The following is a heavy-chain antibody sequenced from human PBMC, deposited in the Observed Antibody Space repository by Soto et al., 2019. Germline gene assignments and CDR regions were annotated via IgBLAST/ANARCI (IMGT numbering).Heavy chain of an antibody. J-gene: IGHJ1*01. CDR3: AIWPYRSSLYSTFEYSPL. D-gene: IGHD6-13*01. V-gene: IGHV1-2*04. CDR1: GYTFTGYY. CDR2: INPNSGGT. Sequence: APVKGYCKASGYTFTGYYMHWGRQEPGQGLEWMGWINPNSGGTNYAQKFQGWVTMTRDTSISTAYMELSRLRSDDTAVYYFAIWPYRSSLYSTFEYSPLWVQGTLVPVSS.